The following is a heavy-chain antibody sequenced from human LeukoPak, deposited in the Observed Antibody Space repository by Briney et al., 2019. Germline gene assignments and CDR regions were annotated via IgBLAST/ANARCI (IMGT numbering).Heavy chain of an antibody. CDR1: GFTFSNYV. V-gene: IGHV3-33*08. Sequence: GGSLRLSCAASGFTFSNYVMSWVRQAPGKGLEWVAVIWYDGSNKYYADSVKGRFTISRDNSKNTLYLQMNSLRAEDTAVYYCARDKGYSSSWPHFDYWGQGTLVTVSS. CDR2: IWYDGSNK. J-gene: IGHJ4*02. D-gene: IGHD6-13*01. CDR3: ARDKGYSSSWPHFDY.